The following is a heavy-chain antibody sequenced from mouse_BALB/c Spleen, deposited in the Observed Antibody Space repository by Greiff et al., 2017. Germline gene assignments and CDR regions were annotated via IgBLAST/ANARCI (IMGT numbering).Heavy chain of an antibody. D-gene: IGHD1-1*01. CDR2: ISSGSSTI. Sequence: EVKLVESGGGLVQPGGSRKLSCAASGFTFSSFGMHWVRQAPEKGLEWVAYISSGSSTIYYADTVKGRFTISRDNPKNTLFLQMTSLRSEDTAMCYCARRRGSSYEGYFDVWGAGTTVTVSS. CDR3: ARRRGSSYEGYFDV. V-gene: IGHV5-17*02. CDR1: GFTFSSFG. J-gene: IGHJ1*01.